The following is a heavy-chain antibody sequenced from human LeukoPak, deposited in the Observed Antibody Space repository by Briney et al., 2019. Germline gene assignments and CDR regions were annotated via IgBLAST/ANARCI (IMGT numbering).Heavy chain of an antibody. V-gene: IGHV4-4*07. CDR3: ARWTTVTRAFDF. CDR2: IYTSGGT. CDR1: GGSISIYY. D-gene: IGHD4-17*01. Sequence: SETLSLTCSVSGGSISIYYWSWIRQPAGKGLEWIGRIYTSGGTNYNPSLKSRVTMSVDTSKNQFSLTLNSVTAADTGVYYCARWTTVTRAFDFWGQGTLVTVSS. J-gene: IGHJ4*02.